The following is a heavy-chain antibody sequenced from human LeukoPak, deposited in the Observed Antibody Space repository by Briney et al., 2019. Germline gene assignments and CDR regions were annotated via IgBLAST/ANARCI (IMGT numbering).Heavy chain of an antibody. CDR2: IYRSGST. CDR1: GGSISNYY. J-gene: IGHJ5*02. CDR3: ARGFLTGIAGWYDP. D-gene: IGHD3-9*01. V-gene: IGHV4-59*01. Sequence: PSETLSLTCTVSGGSISNYYWNWIRQPPGKGLEWIGYIYRSGSTTYNPSLKSRVTISVDTSKSQFSLSLRSVTAADTAVYYCARGFLTGIAGWYDPWGQGTLVTVSS.